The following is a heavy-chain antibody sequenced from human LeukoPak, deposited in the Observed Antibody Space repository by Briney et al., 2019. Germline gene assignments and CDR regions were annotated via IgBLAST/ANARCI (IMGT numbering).Heavy chain of an antibody. CDR1: GFTVSSNY. V-gene: IGHV3-23*01. J-gene: IGHJ3*02. CDR2: ISGSGAST. D-gene: IGHD6-19*01. CDR3: AKDRAMAGSVFFAFDM. Sequence: GGSLRLSCAASGFTVSSNYMSWVRQAPGRGLEWVSAISGSGASTYYTDSVKGRFTISRDNSKNTLYLQMNSLRAEDTALYYCAKDRAMAGSVFFAFDMWGQGTMVTVSS.